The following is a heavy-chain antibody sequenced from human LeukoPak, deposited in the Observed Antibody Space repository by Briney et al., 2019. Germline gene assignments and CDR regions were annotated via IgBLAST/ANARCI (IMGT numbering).Heavy chain of an antibody. CDR1: GFTVDNYR. J-gene: IGHJ4*02. D-gene: IGHD1-26*01. V-gene: IGHV3-23*01. CDR2: VNADGGNT. CDR3: TKRVKYGGTWDHFAD. Sequence: GGSLRLSCAASGFTVDNYRMSWVRQAPGKGLERVSTVNADGGNTYYADSVKGRFTISRDNSKSTLILQMNSLRVEDTALYYCTKRVKYGGTWDHFADWGQGTLVTVSS.